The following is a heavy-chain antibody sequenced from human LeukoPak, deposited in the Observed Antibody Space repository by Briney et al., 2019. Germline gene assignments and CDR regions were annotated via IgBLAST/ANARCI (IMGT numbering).Heavy chain of an antibody. CDR2: IYHSGST. V-gene: IGHV4-38-2*02. CDR3: ATYAPELVPAARYNWFDP. J-gene: IGHJ5*02. Sequence: SETLSLTCTVSGYSISSGYYWGWIRQPPGKGLEWIGSIYHSGSTYYNPSLKSRVTISVDTSKNQFSLKLSSVTAADTAVYYCATYAPELVPAARYNWFDPWGQGTLVTVSS. D-gene: IGHD2-2*01. CDR1: GYSISSGYY.